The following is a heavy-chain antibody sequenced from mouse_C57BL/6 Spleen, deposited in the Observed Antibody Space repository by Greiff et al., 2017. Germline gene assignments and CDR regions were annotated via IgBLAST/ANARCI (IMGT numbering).Heavy chain of an antibody. D-gene: IGHD3-3*01. CDR1: GYAFSSSW. Sequence: QVQLKESGPELVKPGASVKISCKASGYAFSSSWMNWVKQRPGKGLEWIGRIYPGDGDTNYNGKFKGKATLTADKSSSTAYMQLSSLTSEDSAVYFCARKGLGDYWGQGTTLTVSS. J-gene: IGHJ2*01. V-gene: IGHV1-82*01. CDR2: IYPGDGDT. CDR3: ARKGLGDY.